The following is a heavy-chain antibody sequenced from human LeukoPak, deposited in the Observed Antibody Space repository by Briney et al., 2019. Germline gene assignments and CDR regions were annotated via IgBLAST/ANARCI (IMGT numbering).Heavy chain of an antibody. CDR2: IRYDGSNK. D-gene: IGHD6-6*01. CDR1: GFTFSSYG. V-gene: IGHV3-30*02. CDR3: ARVLEYSSPYDAGDAFDI. J-gene: IGHJ3*02. Sequence: GGSLRLSCAASGFTFSSYGMHWVRQAPGKGLEWVAFIRYDGSNKYYADSVKGRFTISRDNSKNTLYLQMNSLRAEDTAVYYCARVLEYSSPYDAGDAFDIWGQGTMVTVSS.